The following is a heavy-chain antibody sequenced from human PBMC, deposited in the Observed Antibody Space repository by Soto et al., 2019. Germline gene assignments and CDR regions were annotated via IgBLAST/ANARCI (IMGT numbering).Heavy chain of an antibody. Sequence: QNISCKGSGYSFTSYWIGWVRQMPGKGLEWMGIIYPGDSDTRYSPSFQGQVTISADKSISTAYLQWSSLKASDTAMYYCARPGYSYGFELDYWGQGTLVTVSS. CDR1: GYSFTSYW. V-gene: IGHV5-51*01. CDR2: IYPGDSDT. CDR3: ARPGYSYGFELDY. J-gene: IGHJ4*02. D-gene: IGHD5-18*01.